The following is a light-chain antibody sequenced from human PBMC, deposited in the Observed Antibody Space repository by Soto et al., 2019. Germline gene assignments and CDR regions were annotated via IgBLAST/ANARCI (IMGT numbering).Light chain of an antibody. J-gene: IGKJ4*01. CDR2: AAS. V-gene: IGKV1-39*01. Sequence: DTQMTQSPSSLSASVGDRVTITCRASQTISSYLNWYQQRPGKAPKLLIYAASSLQSGVPSRFSGSGSGTDFSLTISDLQPEDFASYYCQQSFSNPLTFGGGTKVDIK. CDR1: QTISSY. CDR3: QQSFSNPLT.